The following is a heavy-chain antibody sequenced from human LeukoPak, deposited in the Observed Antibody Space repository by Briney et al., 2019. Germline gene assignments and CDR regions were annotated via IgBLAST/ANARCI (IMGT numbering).Heavy chain of an antibody. D-gene: IGHD3-3*01. J-gene: IGHJ5*02. Sequence: GGSLRLSCAASGFTFSSYSMNWVRQAPGKGLEWVSYISSSSSTIYYADSVKGRFTSSRDNAKNSLYLQMNSLRDEDTAVYYCAKERLRFPNWFNPWGQGTLVTVSS. CDR1: GFTFSSYS. CDR2: ISSSSSTI. V-gene: IGHV3-48*02. CDR3: AKERLRFPNWFNP.